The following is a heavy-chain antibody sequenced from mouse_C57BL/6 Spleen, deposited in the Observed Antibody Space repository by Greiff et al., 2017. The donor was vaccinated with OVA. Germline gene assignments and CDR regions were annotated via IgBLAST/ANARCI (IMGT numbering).Heavy chain of an antibody. CDR2: IYPGDGDT. CDR1: GYAFSSSW. J-gene: IGHJ2*01. CDR3: ARSDYDRVFDY. Sequence: VQRVESGPELVKPGASVKISCKASGYAFSSSWMNWVKQRPGKGLEWIGRIYPGDGDTNYNGKFKGKATLTADKSSSTAYMQLSSLTSEDSAVYFCARSDYDRVFDYWGQGTTLTVSS. D-gene: IGHD2-4*01. V-gene: IGHV1-82*01.